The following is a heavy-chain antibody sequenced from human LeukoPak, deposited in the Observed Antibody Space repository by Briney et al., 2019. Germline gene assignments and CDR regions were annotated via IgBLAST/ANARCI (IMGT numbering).Heavy chain of an antibody. CDR2: MNPNSGNT. CDR3: ARQYYDILTGYSNFDY. Sequence: ASVKVSCKASGYTFTSYDINWVRQATGQGLEWMGWMNPNSGNTGYAQKFQGRVTMTRDTSTSTVYMELSSLRSEDTAVYYCARQYYDILTGYSNFDYWGQGTLVTVSS. D-gene: IGHD3-9*01. J-gene: IGHJ4*02. V-gene: IGHV1-8*01. CDR1: GYTFTSYD.